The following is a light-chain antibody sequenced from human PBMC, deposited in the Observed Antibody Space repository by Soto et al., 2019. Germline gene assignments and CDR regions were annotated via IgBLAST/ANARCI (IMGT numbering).Light chain of an antibody. CDR1: QGISNY. CDR2: AAS. J-gene: IGKJ1*01. Sequence: DIQMTQSPSSLSASVRDRVTITCRASQGISNYLAWYQQNPGKVPKLMIYAASTLQSGVPARFSGSGSGTDVTLTSSSLQPEDVATYYCQKYDSAPWTFGQGTKVEI. CDR3: QKYDSAPWT. V-gene: IGKV1-27*01.